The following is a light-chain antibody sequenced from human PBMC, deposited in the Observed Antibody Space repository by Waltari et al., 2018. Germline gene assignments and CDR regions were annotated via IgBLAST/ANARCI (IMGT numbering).Light chain of an antibody. CDR2: KAS. V-gene: IGKV1-5*03. J-gene: IGKJ1*01. CDR3: QQYNTYPWT. CDR1: QTINSW. Sequence: DIQMTQSPSTLSASVGDRVTITCRASQTINSWLAWYQQKPGKAPKLLTYKASSLESGFPSRFSGSGSGTDFTLTISSLQPDDFATYYCQQYNTYPWTFGQGTKVEI.